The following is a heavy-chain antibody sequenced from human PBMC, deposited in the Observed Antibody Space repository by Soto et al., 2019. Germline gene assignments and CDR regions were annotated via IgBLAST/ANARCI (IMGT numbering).Heavy chain of an antibody. D-gene: IGHD4-17*01. CDR2: IIGSGDSA. Sequence: EVQLLESGGGLVQPGGSLRLSCAASGFSFNSYSMSWVRQAPGKGLEWVAGIIGSGDSAYYADSVKGRSTISRDNSKSPLSLQMNSVRAGDTAIYYCARYPGTTTVTFVAFQHWGQGTLVAVSS. CDR3: ARYPGTTTVTFVAFQH. V-gene: IGHV3-23*01. CDR1: GFSFNSYS. J-gene: IGHJ1*01.